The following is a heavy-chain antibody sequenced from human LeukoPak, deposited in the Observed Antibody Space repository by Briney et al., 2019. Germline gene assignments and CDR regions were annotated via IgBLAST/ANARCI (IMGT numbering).Heavy chain of an antibody. Sequence: SETLSLTCAVYGGSFSGYYWTWIRQSPGKGLEWIGEINHTGGTNYNPSLKSRVTISLDTSKNQFSLKLSSVTAADTAVYYCARDGAHKNHYYSYYYMDVWGKGTTVTVSS. CDR2: INHTGGT. CDR3: ARDGAHKNHYYSYYYMDV. V-gene: IGHV4-34*01. CDR1: GGSFSGYY. J-gene: IGHJ6*03. D-gene: IGHD3-16*01.